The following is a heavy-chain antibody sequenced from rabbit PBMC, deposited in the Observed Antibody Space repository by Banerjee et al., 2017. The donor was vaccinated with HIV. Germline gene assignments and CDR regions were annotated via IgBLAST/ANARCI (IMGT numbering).Heavy chain of an antibody. CDR2: IDPVFGST. CDR1: GFDFSSYG. V-gene: IGHV1S47*01. J-gene: IGHJ4*01. D-gene: IGHD4-1*01. CDR3: ARGVRGFNL. Sequence: QEQLVESGGGLVQPGGSLKLSCKASGFDFSSYGISWVRQAPGKGLEWIGYIDPVFGSTYYASWVNGRFTISSHNAQNTLYLQLNSLTAADTATYFCARGVRGFNLWGQGTLVTVS.